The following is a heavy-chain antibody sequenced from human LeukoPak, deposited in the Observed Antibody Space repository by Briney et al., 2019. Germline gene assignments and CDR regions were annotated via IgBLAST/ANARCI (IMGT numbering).Heavy chain of an antibody. CDR2: IIPILGIA. CDR3: ARDPPQYCSSTSCYTGVDY. Sequence: ASVKVSCKVSGYTLTELSMHWVRQAPGQGLEWMGRIIPILGIANYAQKFQGRVTITADKSASTAYMELSSLRSEDTAVYYCARDPPQYCSSTSCYTGVDYWGQGTLVTVSS. CDR1: GYTLTELS. V-gene: IGHV1-69*04. D-gene: IGHD2-2*02. J-gene: IGHJ4*02.